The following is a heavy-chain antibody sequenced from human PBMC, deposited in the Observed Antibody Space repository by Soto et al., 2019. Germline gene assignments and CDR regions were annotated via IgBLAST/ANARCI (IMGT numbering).Heavy chain of an antibody. Sequence: GGSLRLSCAASGFTFSSYAMSWVRQAPGKGLEWVSAISGSGGSTYYADSVKGRFTISRDNSKNTLYLQMNSLRAEDTAVYYCAKAKLWYLPDKDWFDPWGQGTLVTVSS. CDR1: GFTFSSYA. D-gene: IGHD3-10*01. CDR2: ISGSGGST. CDR3: AKAKLWYLPDKDWFDP. J-gene: IGHJ5*02. V-gene: IGHV3-23*01.